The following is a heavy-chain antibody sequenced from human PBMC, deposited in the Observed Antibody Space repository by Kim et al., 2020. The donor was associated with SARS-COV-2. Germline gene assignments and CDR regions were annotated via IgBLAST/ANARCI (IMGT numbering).Heavy chain of an antibody. CDR2: ITNSGSTK. Sequence: GGSMRLSCVGSGLSLSGYEVNWVRQAPGKGLEWISYITNSGSTKYYADSVKGRFTVSRDNSKNSVFLKMNSLRAEDTAVYYCARPYAEYNYVLWGQGTTVTVSS. D-gene: IGHD3-10*02. J-gene: IGHJ6*02. CDR3: ARPYAEYNYVL. CDR1: GLSLSGYE. V-gene: IGHV3-48*03.